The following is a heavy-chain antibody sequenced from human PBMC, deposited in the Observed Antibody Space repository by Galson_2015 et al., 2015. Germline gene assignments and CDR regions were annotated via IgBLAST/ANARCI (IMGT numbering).Heavy chain of an antibody. Sequence: QSGAEVKKPGESLKISCKGSGYSFTSYWIGWVRQMPGKGLEWMGIIYPGDSDTRYSPSFQGQVTISADKSISTAYLQWSSLKASDTAMYYCARQYYDYIWGSYREGSHFDYWGQGTLVTVSS. V-gene: IGHV5-51*01. CDR1: GYSFTSYW. J-gene: IGHJ4*02. D-gene: IGHD3-16*02. CDR2: IYPGDSDT. CDR3: ARQYYDYIWGSYREGSHFDY.